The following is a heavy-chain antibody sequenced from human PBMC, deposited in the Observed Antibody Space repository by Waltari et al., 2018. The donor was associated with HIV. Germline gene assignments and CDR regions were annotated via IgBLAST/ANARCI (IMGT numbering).Heavy chain of an antibody. CDR3: ASVTDSGTALAN. J-gene: IGHJ4*02. CDR2: INPNSRET. CDR1: GYTFHAYF. V-gene: IGHV1-2*02. Sequence: QVHLVQSGAEVKKPGSSVIVSCKTSGYTFHAYFFYWVRQAPGRALEWVGMINPNSRETKSAQRLEGRVTLTRDLSTSTGYMELSRLTPDDTAVYYCASVTDSGTALANWGQGTLISVSS. D-gene: IGHD3-10*01.